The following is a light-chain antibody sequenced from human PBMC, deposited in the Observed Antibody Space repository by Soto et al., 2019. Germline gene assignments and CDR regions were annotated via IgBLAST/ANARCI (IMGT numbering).Light chain of an antibody. CDR3: LQHNSYPFT. V-gene: IGKV1-17*01. Sequence: DLEITHSPPSLSTSIGQSLPISSRTSQDIRNALGWYQQKPGKAPKRLIYGASSLQSGVPSRFSGSRSGTEFTLTISSLQPEDFATYYCLQHNSYPFTFGPGTKVDIK. CDR2: GAS. CDR1: QDIRNA. J-gene: IGKJ3*01.